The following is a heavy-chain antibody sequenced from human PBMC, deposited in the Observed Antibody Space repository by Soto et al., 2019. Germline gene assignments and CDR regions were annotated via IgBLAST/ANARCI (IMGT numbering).Heavy chain of an antibody. Sequence: ASVKVSCKASGGTFSSYAISWVRQAPGQGLEWMGGIIPIFGTANYAQKFQGRVTITADESTSTAYMELSSLRSEDTGVYYCGSYEYYYDRSGYYFVYYGMDLWGQGTTVTVSS. CDR1: GGTFSSYA. V-gene: IGHV1-69*13. CDR3: GSYEYYYDRSGYYFVYYGMDL. J-gene: IGHJ6*02. D-gene: IGHD3-22*01. CDR2: IIPIFGTA.